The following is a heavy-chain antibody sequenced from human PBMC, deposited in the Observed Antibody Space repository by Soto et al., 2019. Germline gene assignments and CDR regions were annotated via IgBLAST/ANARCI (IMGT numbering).Heavy chain of an antibody. V-gene: IGHV5-10-1*01. D-gene: IGHD1-26*01. Sequence: GESLKISCKGSGYSFTSYWISWVRQMPGKGLEWMGRIDPSDSYTNYSPSFQGHVTISADKSISTAYLQWSSLKASDTAMYYCARNPSGSYGYYYYGMDVWGQGTTVTVSS. J-gene: IGHJ6*02. CDR3: ARNPSGSYGYYYYGMDV. CDR1: GYSFTSYW. CDR2: IDPSDSYT.